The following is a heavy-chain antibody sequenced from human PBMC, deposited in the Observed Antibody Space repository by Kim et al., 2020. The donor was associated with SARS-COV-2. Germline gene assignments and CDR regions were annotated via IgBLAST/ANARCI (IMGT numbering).Heavy chain of an antibody. Sequence: GGSLRLSCAASGFTFSDHGMHWVRQAPGKGLEWVAVLWYDGVTNFYADSVKGRFTISRDNSRNTVSLQMNSLRAEDTAVYYCARIYNGSGSDYYFDYWG. CDR2: LWYDGVTN. D-gene: IGHD3-10*01. V-gene: IGHV3-33*01. J-gene: IGHJ4*01. CDR3: ARIYNGSGSDYYFDY. CDR1: GFTFSDHG.